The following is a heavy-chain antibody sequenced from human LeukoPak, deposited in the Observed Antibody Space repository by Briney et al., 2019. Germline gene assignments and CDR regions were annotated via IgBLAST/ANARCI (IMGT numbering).Heavy chain of an antibody. Sequence: PGRSLRLSCEASGFTFDDYAMHWVRQAPGKGLEWVSLISWDGGSTYYADSVKGRFTISRDNSKNSLYLQMNSLRAEDTALYYCAKDIFFRGESYGPFDYWGQGTLVTVSS. CDR3: AKDIFFRGESYGPFDY. CDR1: GFTFDDYA. V-gene: IGHV3-43D*03. J-gene: IGHJ4*02. D-gene: IGHD5-18*01. CDR2: ISWDGGST.